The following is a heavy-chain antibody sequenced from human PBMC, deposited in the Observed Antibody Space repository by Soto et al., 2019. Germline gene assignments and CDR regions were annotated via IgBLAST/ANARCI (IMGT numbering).Heavy chain of an antibody. CDR3: ASANWFFDY. CDR2: IYYSGST. V-gene: IGHV4-59*11. Sequence: SETLSLTCTVSGGSINNHYWSWIRQPPGQGLEGIGYIYYSGSTNYNPSLKSRVTMSVDTSKNQFSLKLSSLTAADTAIYYCASANWFFDYWGQGTLVTVSS. D-gene: IGHD7-27*01. CDR1: GGSINNHY. J-gene: IGHJ4*02.